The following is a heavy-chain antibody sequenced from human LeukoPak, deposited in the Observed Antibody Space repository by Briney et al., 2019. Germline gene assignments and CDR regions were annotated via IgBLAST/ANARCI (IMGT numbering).Heavy chain of an antibody. CDR2: IYTSGST. CDR3: ARDIYGSGSYSPRYYYYYYMDV. Sequence: PSETLSLTCTVSGGSISSYYWSWIRQPAGKGLEWFGRIYTSGSTNYNPSLKSRVTMSVDTSKNQFSLKLSSVTAADTAVYYCARDIYGSGSYSPRYYYYYYMDVWGKGTTVTISS. D-gene: IGHD3-10*01. J-gene: IGHJ6*03. CDR1: GGSISSYY. V-gene: IGHV4-4*07.